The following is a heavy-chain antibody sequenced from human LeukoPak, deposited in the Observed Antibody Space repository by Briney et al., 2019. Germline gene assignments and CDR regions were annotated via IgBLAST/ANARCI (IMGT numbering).Heavy chain of an antibody. J-gene: IGHJ4*02. CDR1: GGSISSSSYY. Sequence: SETLSLTCTVSGGSISSSSYYWGWIRQPPGKGLEWIGSIYYSGSTYYNPSLKSRVTISVDTSKNQFSLKLSSVTAADTAVYYCGRVGAKYYFDYWGQGTLVTVSS. V-gene: IGHV4-39*07. CDR3: GRVGAKYYFDY. D-gene: IGHD1-26*01. CDR2: IYYSGST.